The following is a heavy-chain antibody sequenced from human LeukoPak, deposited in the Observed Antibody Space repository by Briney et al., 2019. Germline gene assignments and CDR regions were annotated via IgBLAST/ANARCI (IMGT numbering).Heavy chain of an antibody. CDR2: IYHSGST. CDR1: GGSISSGGYY. J-gene: IGHJ3*02. Sequence: SQTLSLTCTVSGGSISSGGYYWSWIRQPPGKGLEWIGYIYHSGSTYYNPSLKSRVTISVDRSKNQFSLKLSSVTAADTAVYYCAREEGEPQGPFDIWGQGTMVTVSS. V-gene: IGHV4-30-2*01. D-gene: IGHD1-14*01. CDR3: AREEGEPQGPFDI.